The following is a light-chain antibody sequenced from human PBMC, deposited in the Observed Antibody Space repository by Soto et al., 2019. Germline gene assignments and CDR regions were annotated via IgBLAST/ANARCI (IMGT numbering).Light chain of an antibody. Sequence: EIVLTQSPGTLSLSPGEIATLSCRASQSVSNNYLAWYQQKPGQAPRLLIYGASNRATGIPDRFSGSGSGTDFTLTISRLEPEDFAVYYCQRYNNWPLTFGGGTKVDIK. J-gene: IGKJ4*01. CDR3: QRYNNWPLT. CDR2: GAS. V-gene: IGKV3-20*01. CDR1: QSVSNNY.